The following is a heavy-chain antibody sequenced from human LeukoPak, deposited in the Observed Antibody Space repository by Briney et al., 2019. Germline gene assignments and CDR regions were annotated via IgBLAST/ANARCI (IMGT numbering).Heavy chain of an antibody. Sequence: PGGSLRLSCAASGFTFSSYSMNWVRQAPGKGLEWVSSISSSSSYIYYADSVKGRFTISIDNAKNSLYLQMNSLRAEDTAVYYCARDIGSGWYFDYWGQGTLVTVSS. CDR3: ARDIGSGWYFDY. CDR1: GFTFSSYS. J-gene: IGHJ4*02. CDR2: ISSSSSYI. V-gene: IGHV3-21*01. D-gene: IGHD6-19*01.